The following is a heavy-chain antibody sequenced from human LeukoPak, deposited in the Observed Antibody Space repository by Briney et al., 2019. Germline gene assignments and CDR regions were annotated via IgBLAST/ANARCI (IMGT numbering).Heavy chain of an antibody. D-gene: IGHD6-13*01. V-gene: IGHV3-9*01. J-gene: IGHJ4*02. Sequence: GRSLRLSCAASGFTFGDYALHWVRQFPGKGLEWVSGISWNSGSIGYADSVKGRFTISRDNAKNSVYLQMNSLRPEDTALYYCAKVGRAAAGTYYFDYWGQGTLVTVSS. CDR2: ISWNSGSI. CDR1: GFTFGDYA. CDR3: AKVGRAAAGTYYFDY.